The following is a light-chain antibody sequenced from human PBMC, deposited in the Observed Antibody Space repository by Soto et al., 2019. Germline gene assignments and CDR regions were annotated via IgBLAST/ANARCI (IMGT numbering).Light chain of an antibody. Sequence: QSVLTQPPSVSAAPGQKVTVSCSGSTSNIGGNNDVAWYRQFSGTAPKLLIYDNSKRPSGIPDRFSGSKSGTSATLDIRGLQTGDEADYYCATWDSSLSAVVFGGGTQLTVL. V-gene: IGLV1-51*01. CDR3: ATWDSSLSAVV. J-gene: IGLJ7*01. CDR1: TSNIGGNND. CDR2: DNS.